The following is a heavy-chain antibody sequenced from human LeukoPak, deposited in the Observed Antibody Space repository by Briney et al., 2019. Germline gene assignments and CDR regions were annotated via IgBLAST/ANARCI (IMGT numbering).Heavy chain of an antibody. CDR2: IYSGGST. V-gene: IGHV3-53*01. D-gene: IGHD2-2*01. CDR1: GFTVSSNY. CDR3: ARERYCSSTSCPNWFDP. J-gene: IGHJ5*02. Sequence: GGSLRLSCAASGFTVSSNYMSWVRQAPGKGLEWVSVIYSGGSTYYADSVKGRFTISRDNSKNTLYLQMNSLRAEDTAVYYCARERYCSSTSCPNWFDPWGQETLVTVSS.